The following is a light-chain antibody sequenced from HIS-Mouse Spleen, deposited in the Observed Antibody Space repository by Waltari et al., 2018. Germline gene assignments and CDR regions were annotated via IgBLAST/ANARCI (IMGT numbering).Light chain of an antibody. Sequence: EIVMTQSPATLSVSPGDRATLSCRTSQSVSSNLAWYKQKPGQAPRLLIYGASTSATGIPARFSGSGSGTEFTLTISSMQSEDVAVDYCQQYNNWPPWTFGQGTKVEIK. CDR3: QQYNNWPPWT. V-gene: IGKV3-15*01. CDR2: GAS. J-gene: IGKJ1*01. CDR1: QSVSSN.